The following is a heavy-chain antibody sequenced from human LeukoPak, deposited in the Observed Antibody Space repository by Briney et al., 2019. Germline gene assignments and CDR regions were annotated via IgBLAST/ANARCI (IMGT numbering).Heavy chain of an antibody. Sequence: SGPTLVRPTQTLTLTCSFSGFSLSTSGVGVGWIRQPPGKALAWLALFYWNDNKRYSPSLKSRLTISKDTSKHQVVLTMTNTDSVDTATYYCARWTLVRGDDSYYMDVWGKGTTVTISS. V-gene: IGHV2-5*01. CDR3: ARWTLVRGDDSYYMDV. CDR1: GFSLSTSGVG. J-gene: IGHJ6*03. D-gene: IGHD3-10*01. CDR2: FYWNDNK.